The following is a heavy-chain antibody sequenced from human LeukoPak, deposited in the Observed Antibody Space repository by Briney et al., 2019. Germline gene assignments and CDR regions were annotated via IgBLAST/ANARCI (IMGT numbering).Heavy chain of an antibody. CDR2: IYYSGST. J-gene: IGHJ4*02. Sequence: PSETLSLTCTVSGGSISSYYWSWIRQPPGKGLEWIGYIYYSGSTNYNPSLKSRVTISVDTSKNQFSLKLSSVTAAGTAVYYCARGAVAGNFDYWGQGTLVTVSS. CDR1: GGSISSYY. D-gene: IGHD6-19*01. CDR3: ARGAVAGNFDY. V-gene: IGHV4-59*01.